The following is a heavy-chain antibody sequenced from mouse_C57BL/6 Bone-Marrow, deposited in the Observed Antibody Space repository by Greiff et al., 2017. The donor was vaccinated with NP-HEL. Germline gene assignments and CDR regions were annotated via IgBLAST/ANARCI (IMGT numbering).Heavy chain of an antibody. CDR1: GFTFSNYW. CDR3: TRGGYYGSSYPFDY. Sequence: EVKVVESGGGLVQPGGSMKLSCVASGFTFSNYWMNWVRQSPEKGLEWVAQIRLKSDNYATHYAESVKGRFTISRDDSKSSVYLQMNNLRAEDTGIYYCTRGGYYGSSYPFDYWGQGTTLTVSS. J-gene: IGHJ2*01. D-gene: IGHD1-1*01. CDR2: IRLKSDNYAT. V-gene: IGHV6-3*01.